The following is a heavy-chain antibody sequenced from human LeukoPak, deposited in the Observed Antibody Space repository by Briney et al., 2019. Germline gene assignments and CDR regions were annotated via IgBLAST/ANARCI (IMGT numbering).Heavy chain of an antibody. CDR2: ISSSSSYI. CDR1: GFTFSSYS. Sequence: PGGSLRLSCAASGFTFSSYSMNWVRQAPGKGLEWVSSISSSSSYIYYADSVKGRFTISRDNAKNSLYLQMNSLRAEDTAVYYCARVPPLYYYDSSGYGAFDIWGQGTMVTVSS. CDR3: ARVPPLYYYDSSGYGAFDI. J-gene: IGHJ3*02. D-gene: IGHD3-22*01. V-gene: IGHV3-21*01.